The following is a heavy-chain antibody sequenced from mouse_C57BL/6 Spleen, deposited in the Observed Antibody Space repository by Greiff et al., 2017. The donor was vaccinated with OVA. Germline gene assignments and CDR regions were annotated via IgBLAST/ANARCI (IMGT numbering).Heavy chain of an antibody. V-gene: IGHV5-4*01. CDR1: GFTFSSYA. D-gene: IGHD4-1*01. CDR2: LSDGGSYT. Sequence: DVQLVESGGGLVKPGGSLKLSCAASGFTFSSYAMSWVRQTPEQRLEWVATLSDGGSYTYYPDNVKGRFTISRDNAKNNLYLQMSHLKSEDTAMYYCARVANWFYFDYWGQGTTLTVSS. CDR3: ARVANWFYFDY. J-gene: IGHJ2*01.